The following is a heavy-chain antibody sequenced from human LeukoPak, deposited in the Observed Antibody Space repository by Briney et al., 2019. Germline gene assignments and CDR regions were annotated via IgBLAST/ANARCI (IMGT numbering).Heavy chain of an antibody. CDR2: ISGSGGST. D-gene: IGHD6-13*01. V-gene: IGHV3-23*01. Sequence: GGSLRLSCAASGFTFSSYAMSWVRQAPGKGLEWVSAISGSGGSTYYADSVKGRFTISRDNSKNTLYLQINSLRAEDTAVYYYAKDCWSSSWYGYYYYYYMDVWGKGTTVTVSS. CDR3: AKDCWSSSWYGYYYYYYMDV. CDR1: GFTFSSYA. J-gene: IGHJ6*03.